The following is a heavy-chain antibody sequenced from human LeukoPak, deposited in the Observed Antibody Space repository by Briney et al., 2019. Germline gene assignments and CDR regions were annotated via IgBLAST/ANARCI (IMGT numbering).Heavy chain of an antibody. CDR3: AKDLYPYSSSWSPVYDY. V-gene: IGHV3-23*01. Sequence: GGSLRLSCAASGFTFSSYAMSWVRQAPGEGLGWVSAISGSGGSTYYADSVKGRFTISRDNSKNTLYLQMNSLRAEDTAVYYCAKDLYPYSSSWSPVYDYWGQGTLVTASS. D-gene: IGHD6-13*01. CDR1: GFTFSSYA. J-gene: IGHJ4*02. CDR2: ISGSGGST.